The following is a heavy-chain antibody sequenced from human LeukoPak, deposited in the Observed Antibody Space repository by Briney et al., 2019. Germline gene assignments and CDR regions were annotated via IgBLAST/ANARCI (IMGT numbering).Heavy chain of an antibody. CDR2: ISGSGDKT. CDR3: AKDLNYGFDS. D-gene: IGHD3-10*01. V-gene: IGHV3-23*01. Sequence: GESLRLSCAASGFAFRTYAMSWVRQAPGKGLEGVSAISGSGDKTYYAESVRGRFTISRDSSKNTLYLQMNSLRAEDSAVYYCAKDLNYGFDSWGQGTLVTVSS. CDR1: GFAFRTYA. J-gene: IGHJ4*02.